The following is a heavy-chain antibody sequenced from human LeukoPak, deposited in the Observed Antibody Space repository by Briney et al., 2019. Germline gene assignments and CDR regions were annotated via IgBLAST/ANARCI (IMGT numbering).Heavy chain of an antibody. J-gene: IGHJ4*02. CDR3: ARVVRLLFDY. CDR2: IFHTGST. Sequence: SETLTLTCSVSGDSISSRKWWTWVRQTPEKGLEWIGEIFHTGSTNYNPSVESRVTISIDKSKNQFSLKLSSVTAADTAVYYCARVVRLLFDYWGQGTLVTVSS. CDR1: GDSISSRKW. D-gene: IGHD4-17*01. V-gene: IGHV4-4*02.